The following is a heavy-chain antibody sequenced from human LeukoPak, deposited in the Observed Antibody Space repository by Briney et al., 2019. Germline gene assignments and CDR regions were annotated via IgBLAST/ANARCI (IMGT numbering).Heavy chain of an antibody. D-gene: IGHD1-14*01. CDR2: ISGSGGST. CDR1: GFTFSSYA. J-gene: IGHJ4*02. Sequence: GGSLRLSCAASGFTFSSYAMSWVRQAPGKGLEWVSAISGSGGSTYYADSVKGRFTISRDNSKNTLYLQMNSLRAEDTAVYYCPKSPPEARTSLYYFDSWGQGTLSPSPQ. CDR3: PKSPPEARTSLYYFDS. V-gene: IGHV3-23*01.